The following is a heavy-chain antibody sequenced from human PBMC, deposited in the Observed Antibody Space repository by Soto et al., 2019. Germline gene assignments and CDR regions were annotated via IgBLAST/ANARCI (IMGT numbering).Heavy chain of an antibody. V-gene: IGHV4-39*01. Sequence: QLQLEESGPGLVKPSETLSLTCTVSGGSVSNNTYYWGWIRQPPGQGLEWIGSIYSSGSTNYHPSLKSRVIISVDTSKNEFSLKLTSVTAADTAVYYCWRTPDVLTGYYDAFYIWGQGTAVTVSS. CDR2: IYSSGST. CDR1: GGSVSNNTYY. CDR3: WRTPDVLTGYYDAFYI. D-gene: IGHD3-9*01. J-gene: IGHJ3*02.